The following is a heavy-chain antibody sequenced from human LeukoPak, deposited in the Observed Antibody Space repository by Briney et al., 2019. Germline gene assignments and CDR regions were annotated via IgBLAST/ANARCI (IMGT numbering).Heavy chain of an antibody. J-gene: IGHJ4*02. V-gene: IGHV3-23*01. CDR3: ARVYSGYDPSGY. CDR2: ISGSGGST. Sequence: GGSLRLSCAASGFTFSSYAMSWVRQAPGKGLEWVSAISGSGGSTYYADSVKGRFTISRDNSKNTLYLQMNSLRAEDTAMYYCARVYSGYDPSGYWGQGTLVTVSS. CDR1: GFTFSSYA. D-gene: IGHD5-12*01.